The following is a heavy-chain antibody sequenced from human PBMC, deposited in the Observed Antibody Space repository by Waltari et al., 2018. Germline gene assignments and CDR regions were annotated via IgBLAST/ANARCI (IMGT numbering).Heavy chain of an antibody. Sequence: QVQLVESGGGVVQPGRSLRLSCAASGFTFSSYAMHWLRQAPGKGLEWVAVISYDGSNKYYADSVKGRFTISRDNSKNTLYLQMNSLRAEDTAVYYCARAAAGTTSHDYWGQGTLVTVSS. J-gene: IGHJ4*02. CDR1: GFTFSSYA. CDR3: ARAAAGTTSHDY. V-gene: IGHV3-30*01. CDR2: ISYDGSNK. D-gene: IGHD6-13*01.